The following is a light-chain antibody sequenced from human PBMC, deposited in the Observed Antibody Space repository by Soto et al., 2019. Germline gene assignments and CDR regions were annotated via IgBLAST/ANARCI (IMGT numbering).Light chain of an antibody. CDR3: QQYARFLT. J-gene: IGKJ2*01. V-gene: IGKV1-5*03. CDR2: RAS. CDR1: QSIDTA. Sequence: DVRMTQSPSTLSASVGDRVTITCRASQSIDTALAWYQQKPGKAPNLLIYRASNLESGVPSRFSGSGSGTEFTLAISSLQPGDFATYYCQQYARFLTFGQGTKVDIK.